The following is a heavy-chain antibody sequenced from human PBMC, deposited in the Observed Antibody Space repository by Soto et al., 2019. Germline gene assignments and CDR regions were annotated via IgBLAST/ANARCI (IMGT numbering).Heavy chain of an antibody. Sequence: PSETLSLTCAVYGGSFSGYYWSWIRQPPGKGLEWIGEINHSGSTNYNPSLKSRVTISVDTSKNQFSLKLSSVTAADTAVYYCARGTGRSGSYYRTNWFDPWGQGTLVTVSS. CDR2: INHSGST. CDR3: ARGTGRSGSYYRTNWFDP. J-gene: IGHJ5*02. V-gene: IGHV4-34*01. D-gene: IGHD3-10*01. CDR1: GGSFSGYY.